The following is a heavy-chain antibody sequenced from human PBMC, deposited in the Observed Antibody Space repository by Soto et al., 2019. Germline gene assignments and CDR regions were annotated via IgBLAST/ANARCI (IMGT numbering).Heavy chain of an antibody. V-gene: IGHV3-33*01. CDR2: IWYDGSNK. CDR3: ALDNIEGSDYFDY. CDR1: GFNFRSYG. Sequence: QVQLVASGGGVVQSGRSLRLSCATSGFNFRSYGIHWVRQAPGKGLEWVGIIWYDGSNKYYADSVKGRFTISRDDSKNTVYLQIDSLRVEDTAIYYCALDNIEGSDYFDYWGQGSLVTVSS. J-gene: IGHJ4*02.